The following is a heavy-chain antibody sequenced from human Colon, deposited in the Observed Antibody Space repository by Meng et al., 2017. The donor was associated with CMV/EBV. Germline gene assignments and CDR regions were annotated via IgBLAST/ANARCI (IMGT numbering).Heavy chain of an antibody. Sequence: VHGVPRSGCQGRWIGQAPGKNLEWIGDISHDGNTKYNPSLKSRLTMSVDMSGNEFSLRLSSVTAADTAVYYCARQIWSGSLYNWFDPWGQGTLVTVSS. CDR2: ISHDGNT. J-gene: IGHJ5*02. V-gene: IGHV4-34*01. D-gene: IGHD3-3*01. CDR1: GVPRSGCQ. CDR3: ARQIWSGSLYNWFDP.